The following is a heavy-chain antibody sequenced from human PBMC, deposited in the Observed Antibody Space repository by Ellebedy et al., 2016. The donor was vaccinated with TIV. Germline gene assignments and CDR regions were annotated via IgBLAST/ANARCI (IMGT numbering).Heavy chain of an antibody. CDR3: ATEILTGFHAFDI. Sequence: GESLKISXAASGFTFSSYAMRWVRQAPGKGPEWVSSISGSGGSTYYADSVKGRFTISRDKSKNTLYLQMNSLRAKDTAVYYCATEILTGFHAFDIWGQGTMVTVSS. CDR2: ISGSGGST. D-gene: IGHD3-9*01. J-gene: IGHJ3*02. CDR1: GFTFSSYA. V-gene: IGHV3-23*01.